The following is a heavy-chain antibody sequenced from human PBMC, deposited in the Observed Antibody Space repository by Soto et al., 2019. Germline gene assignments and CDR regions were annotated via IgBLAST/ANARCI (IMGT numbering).Heavy chain of an antibody. Sequence: EVQLVESGGGLVKPGGSLRLSCAASGFTFSKAWMSWVRQAPGKGLAWVGRIKSKTDGWTTEYAAPVKGRFTISRDDSKNTLYLQMNSLKTEDTAVYFCTTELRWDHEQFVDFWGQRTLVTVSS. CDR3: TTELRWDHEQFVDF. CDR1: GFTFSKAW. V-gene: IGHV3-15*01. D-gene: IGHD1-26*01. J-gene: IGHJ4*02. CDR2: IKSKTDGWTT.